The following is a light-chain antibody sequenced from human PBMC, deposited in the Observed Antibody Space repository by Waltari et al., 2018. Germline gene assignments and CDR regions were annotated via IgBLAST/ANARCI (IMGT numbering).Light chain of an antibody. J-gene: IGKJ4*01. CDR3: QQYDISPLT. Sequence: EIVLTQFPGTLSLSPGERATLPCRASQTVRTTYLAWYQQKPGQPPTILIDGASSRATGIPDRFSGSGSGTDFSLTISSLEPEDFAVYYCQQYDISPLTYGGGTKVEIK. V-gene: IGKV3-20*01. CDR1: QTVRTTY. CDR2: GAS.